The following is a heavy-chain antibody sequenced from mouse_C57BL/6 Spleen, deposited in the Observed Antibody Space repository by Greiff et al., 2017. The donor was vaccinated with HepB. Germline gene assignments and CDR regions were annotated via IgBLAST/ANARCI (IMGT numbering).Heavy chain of an antibody. Sequence: VQLQQSGAELARPGASVKLSCKASGYTFTSYGISWVKQRTGQGLEWIGEIYPRSGNTYYNEKFKGKATLTADKSSSTAYMELRSLTSEDSAVYFCARSHYGSSYEGAWFAYWGQGTLVTVSA. CDR2: IYPRSGNT. J-gene: IGHJ3*01. CDR3: ARSHYGSSYEGAWFAY. CDR1: GYTFTSYG. D-gene: IGHD1-1*01. V-gene: IGHV1-81*01.